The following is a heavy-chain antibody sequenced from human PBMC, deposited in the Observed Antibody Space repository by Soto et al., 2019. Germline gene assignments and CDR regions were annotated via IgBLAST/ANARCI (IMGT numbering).Heavy chain of an antibody. D-gene: IGHD3-16*01. CDR3: ARGPFGLRVYYYYGMDV. Sequence: SVKVFCKASGGTFSSYAISWVRQAPGQGLEWMGGIIPIFGTANYAQKFQGRVTITADESTSTAYMELSSLRSEDTAVYYCARGPFGLRVYYYYGMDVWGQGTTVTVSS. CDR2: IIPIFGTA. V-gene: IGHV1-69*13. J-gene: IGHJ6*02. CDR1: GGTFSSYA.